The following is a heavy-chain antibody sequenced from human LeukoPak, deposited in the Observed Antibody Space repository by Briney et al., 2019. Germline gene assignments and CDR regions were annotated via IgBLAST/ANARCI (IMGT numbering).Heavy chain of an antibody. D-gene: IGHD6-13*01. CDR1: GFTFETYW. J-gene: IGHJ4*02. CDR2: INGCGTTT. CDR3: ARVSIRWYSFDY. V-gene: IGHV3-74*01. Sequence: GGSLRLSCAASGFTFETYWMHWVRQAPGKGLVWVSCINGCGTTTNYADSVKGRFTISRDNAKDTVYLQMNSLRAEDTAVYYCARVSIRWYSFDYWGQGTLVTVSS.